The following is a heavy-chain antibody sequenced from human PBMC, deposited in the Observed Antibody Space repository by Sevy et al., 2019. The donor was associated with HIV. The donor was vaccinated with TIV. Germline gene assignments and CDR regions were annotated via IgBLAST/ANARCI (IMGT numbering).Heavy chain of an antibody. CDR2: FDPEDGET. V-gene: IGHV1-24*01. CDR1: GYTLTELS. CDR3: ATDRLAAAGIARRYYYGMDV. J-gene: IGHJ6*02. Sequence: ASVKVSCKVSGYTLTELSMHWVRQAPGKGLEWMGGFDPEDGETIYAQKFQGRVTMTEDTSTDTAYMELSSLRSEDTAVYYCATDRLAAAGIARRYYYGMDVWGQGTTVTVSS. D-gene: IGHD6-13*01.